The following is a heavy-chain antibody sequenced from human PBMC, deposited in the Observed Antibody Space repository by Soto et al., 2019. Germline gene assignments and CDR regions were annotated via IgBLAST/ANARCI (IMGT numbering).Heavy chain of an antibody. CDR1: GFTFSSYE. V-gene: IGHV3-48*03. Sequence: GGSLRLSCAASGFTFSSYEMNWVRQAPGKGLEWVSYISSSGSTIYYADSVKGRFTISRDNAKNSLYLQMNSLRAEGTAVYYCARAGGSGWYAVDYWGQGTLVTISS. J-gene: IGHJ4*02. D-gene: IGHD6-19*01. CDR2: ISSSGSTI. CDR3: ARAGGSGWYAVDY.